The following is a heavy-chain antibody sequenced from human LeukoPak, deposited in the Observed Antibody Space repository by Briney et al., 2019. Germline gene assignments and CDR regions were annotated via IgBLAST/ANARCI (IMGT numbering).Heavy chain of an antibody. CDR2: ISASNDDA. Sequence: ASVKVSCKASDYSFISDGISWVRQAPGQGLEWMGWISASNDDANYAQRFQDRVTMTTDTSTNTAYMELRSLRSDDTAVYYCARDSGDSTFDIWGQGTMVTVSS. V-gene: IGHV1-18*01. CDR3: ARDSGDSTFDI. J-gene: IGHJ3*02. D-gene: IGHD4-17*01. CDR1: DYSFISDG.